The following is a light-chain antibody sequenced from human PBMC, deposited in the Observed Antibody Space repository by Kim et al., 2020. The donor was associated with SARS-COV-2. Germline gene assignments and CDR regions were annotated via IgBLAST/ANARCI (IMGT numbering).Light chain of an antibody. V-gene: IGLV6-57*04. J-gene: IGLJ3*02. CDR3: QSYDRTNVV. CDR1: SGGIASNY. CDR2: EDN. Sequence: NFMLTQPHSVSESPGKTVTISCTRSSGGIASNYVQWYQRRPGSAPTIVIYEDNERPSGVPDRFSGSIDSSSDSASLTISGLKTEDEADYYCQSYDRTNVVFGGGTQLTVL.